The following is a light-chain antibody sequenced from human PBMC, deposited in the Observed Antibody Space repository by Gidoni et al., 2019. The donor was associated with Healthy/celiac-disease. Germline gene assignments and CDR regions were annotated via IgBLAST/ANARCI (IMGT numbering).Light chain of an antibody. V-gene: IGKV3-20*01. CDR3: QQYGSSFT. J-gene: IGKJ3*01. CDR1: QSVSSSY. Sequence: EIVLTQSPGTLSLSPGERATLSCRASQSVSSSYLAWYQRKPGQAPRLLIYGASSRATGIPDRCSGSGSGTDFTLTISRLEPEDFAVYYCQQYGSSFTFGPGTKVDIK. CDR2: GAS.